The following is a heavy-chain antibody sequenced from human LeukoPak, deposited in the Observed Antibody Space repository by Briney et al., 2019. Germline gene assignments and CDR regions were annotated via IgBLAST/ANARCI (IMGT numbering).Heavy chain of an antibody. J-gene: IGHJ6*03. CDR1: GGSISSSSYY. CDR3: ARTLTEPKLDYYYYYMDV. D-gene: IGHD1-14*01. Sequence: PSETLSLTCTVSGGSISSSSYYWGWIRQPPGKGLEWIGSIYYSGSTYYNPSLKSRVTIPVDTSKNQFSLKLSSVTAADTAVYYCARTLTEPKLDYYYYYMDVWGKGTTVTVSS. CDR2: IYYSGST. V-gene: IGHV4-39*01.